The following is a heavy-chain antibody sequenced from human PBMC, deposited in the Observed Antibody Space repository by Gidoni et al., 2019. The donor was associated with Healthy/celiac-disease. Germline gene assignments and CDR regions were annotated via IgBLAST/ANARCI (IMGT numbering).Heavy chain of an antibody. CDR2: IYYSGST. Sequence: QLQLQESGPGLVKPSETLSLTRTVSGGSISSSSHYWGWIRQPPGKGLEWIGSIYYSGSTYYNPSLKSRVTISVDTSKNQFSLKLSSVTAADTAVYYCARRWLYSGFTFDYWGQGTLVTVSS. CDR1: GGSISSSSHY. J-gene: IGHJ4*02. V-gene: IGHV4-39*01. D-gene: IGHD2-21*01. CDR3: ARRWLYSGFTFDY.